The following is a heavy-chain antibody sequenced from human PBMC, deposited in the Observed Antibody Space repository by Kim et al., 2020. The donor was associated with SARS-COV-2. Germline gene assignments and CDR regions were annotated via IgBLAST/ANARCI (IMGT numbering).Heavy chain of an antibody. D-gene: IGHD3-16*01. CDR2: IHHSGST. V-gene: IGHV4-4*02. CDR1: GGSISSSNW. Sequence: SETLSLTCAVSGGSISSSNWWSWVRHPPGKGLEWIGEIHHSGSTNYNPSLKSRVTISVDKSKNQFSLKLSSVTAADTAVYYCAREGGGQTRNYYYGMDVWGQATTVTVSS. J-gene: IGHJ6*02. CDR3: AREGGGQTRNYYYGMDV.